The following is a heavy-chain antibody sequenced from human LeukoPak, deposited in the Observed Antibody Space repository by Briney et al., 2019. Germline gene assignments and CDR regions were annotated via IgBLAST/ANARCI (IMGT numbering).Heavy chain of an antibody. CDR1: GFSFSTYG. D-gene: IGHD6-19*01. CDR2: IWSDGSNK. CDR3: ARAIYSGGWYGGDY. V-gene: IGHV3-33*01. J-gene: IGHJ4*02. Sequence: GGSLRLSCAASGFSFSTYGMPWVRQAPGKGLGWVAVIWSDGSNKYYADSVKGRFTISRDNSQNTLYLQMNSLRAEDTAVYYCARAIYSGGWYGGDYWGQGTLVTVSS.